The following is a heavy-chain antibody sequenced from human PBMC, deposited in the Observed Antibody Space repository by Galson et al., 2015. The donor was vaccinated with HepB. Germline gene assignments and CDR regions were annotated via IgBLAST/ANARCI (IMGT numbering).Heavy chain of an antibody. CDR2: ISGSGGST. V-gene: IGHV3-23*01. D-gene: IGHD2-15*01. Sequence: SLRLSCAASGFTFNNYAMSWVRQAPGKGLEWVSAISGSGGSTYYADSVKGRFTISRDNSKNTLYLQMNSLRAEDTAIYYCARPQRSPNIVVVGTAKLPADYWGQGTLVTVSS. CDR1: GFTFNNYA. J-gene: IGHJ4*02. CDR3: ARPQRSPNIVVVGTAKLPADY.